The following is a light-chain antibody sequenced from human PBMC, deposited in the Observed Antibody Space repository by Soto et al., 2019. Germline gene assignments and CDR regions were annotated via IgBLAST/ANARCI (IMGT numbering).Light chain of an antibody. Sequence: IVMTQSPATLSVSPCGRATLSCRASQSISDTLAWYQQKPGQAPRLLIYGASTRATGFPARFSGSGSGADFTLTISSLQSEDFAVYYCQQYDNWPWTFGQGTKVE. V-gene: IGKV3-15*01. CDR1: QSISDT. CDR2: GAS. J-gene: IGKJ1*01. CDR3: QQYDNWPWT.